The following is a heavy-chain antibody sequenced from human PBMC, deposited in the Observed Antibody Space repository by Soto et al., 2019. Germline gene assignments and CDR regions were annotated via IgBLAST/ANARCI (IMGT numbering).Heavy chain of an antibody. V-gene: IGHV3-21*06. J-gene: IGHJ5*02. D-gene: IGHD2-15*01. CDR2: ISSGGDST. CDR1: GFAFSSYT. CDR3: ARDVSLVVILDS. Sequence: EIQLVESGGDLVKSGGSLRLSCAASGFAFSSYTMNWVRQAPGKGLEWISSISSGGDSTHYADSVKGRFTVTRDSAKNSMFLQRPSLRVEDTAGYYCARDVSLVVILDSWGQGTRVTVSS.